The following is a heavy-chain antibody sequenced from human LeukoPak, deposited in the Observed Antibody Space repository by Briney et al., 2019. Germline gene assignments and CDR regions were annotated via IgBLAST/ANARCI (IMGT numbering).Heavy chain of an antibody. J-gene: IGHJ3*02. D-gene: IGHD2-21*02. CDR1: GYSFTSYW. Sequence: GESLKISCKGFGYSFTSYWIGWVRQMPGKGLEWMGIIYPGDSDTRYSPSFQGQVTISADKSISTAYLQWSNLKASDTAMYYCARHGEAYCGGDCYPDAFGIWGQGTMVTVSS. V-gene: IGHV5-51*01. CDR3: ARHGEAYCGGDCYPDAFGI. CDR2: IYPGDSDT.